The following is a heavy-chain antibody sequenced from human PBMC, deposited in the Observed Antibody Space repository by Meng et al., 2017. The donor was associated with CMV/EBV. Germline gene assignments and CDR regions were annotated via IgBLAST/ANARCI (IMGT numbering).Heavy chain of an antibody. CDR2: ISGSGGST. CDR3: AKDPYSSYARPY. V-gene: IGHV3-23*01. CDR1: GFTFSSYA. Sequence: GESLKISRSASGFTFSSYAMSWVRQAPGKGLEWVSAISGSGGSTYYADSVKGRFNISRDNSKNTLYLQMNSLRAEDTAVYYCAKDPYSSYARPYWGQGTLVTVSS. J-gene: IGHJ4*02. D-gene: IGHD4-11*01.